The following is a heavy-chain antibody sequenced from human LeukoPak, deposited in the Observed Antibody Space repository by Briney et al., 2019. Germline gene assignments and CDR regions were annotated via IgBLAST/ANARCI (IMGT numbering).Heavy chain of an antibody. J-gene: IGHJ4*02. CDR1: GYTFTSYG. Sequence: GASVKVSCKAFGYTFTSYGISWVRQAPGQGLEWMGWISAYNGNTNYAQKLQGRVTMTTDTSTSTAYMELRSLRSDDTAVYYCARTKGDFWSGYSPDYWGQGTLVTVSS. D-gene: IGHD3-3*01. V-gene: IGHV1-18*01. CDR2: ISAYNGNT. CDR3: ARTKGDFWSGYSPDY.